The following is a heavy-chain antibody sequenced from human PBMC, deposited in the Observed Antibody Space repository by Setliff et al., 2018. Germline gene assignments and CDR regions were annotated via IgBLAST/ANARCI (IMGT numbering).Heavy chain of an antibody. J-gene: IGHJ4*02. CDR1: GGSVGNSYYY. Sequence: SETLSLTCTVSGGSVGNSYYYWNWLRQPAGKGLEWIGHINRRGSTNFSPSLKSRVTMSVDTSKTQFSLKLNSMTTADTAVYYCARGGTYRYFDYWGQGALVTVSS. CDR3: ARGGTYRYFDY. V-gene: IGHV4-61*10. CDR2: INRRGST.